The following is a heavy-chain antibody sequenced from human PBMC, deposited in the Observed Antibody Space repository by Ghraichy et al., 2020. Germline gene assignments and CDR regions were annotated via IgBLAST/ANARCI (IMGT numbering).Heavy chain of an antibody. CDR1: GFTFDDYG. CDR2: INWNGGRT. CDR3: ARRRGQWPMVGVDY. V-gene: IGHV3-20*04. D-gene: IGHD1-26*01. Sequence: GSLRLSCAASGFTFDDYGMSWVRQAPGKGLEWVSGINWNGGRTGYPDSVKGRFTISRDNAKNSLYLQMNSLRAEDTALYYCARRRGQWPMVGVDYWGQGTLVTVSS. J-gene: IGHJ4*02.